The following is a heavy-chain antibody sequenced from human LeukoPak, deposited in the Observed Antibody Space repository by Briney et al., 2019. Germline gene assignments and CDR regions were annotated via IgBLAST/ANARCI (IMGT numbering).Heavy chain of an antibody. CDR2: ISYDGSNK. J-gene: IGHJ6*02. CDR3: AKDMGYCSSTSCYIFLYYYYGMDV. D-gene: IGHD2-2*02. Sequence: GGSLRLSCTASGFTFSSYGMHWVRQAPGKGLEWVAVISYDGSNKYYADSVKGRFTISRDNSKNTLYLQMNSLRAEDTAVYYCAKDMGYCSSTSCYIFLYYYYGMDVWGQGTTVTVSS. V-gene: IGHV3-30*18. CDR1: GFTFSSYG.